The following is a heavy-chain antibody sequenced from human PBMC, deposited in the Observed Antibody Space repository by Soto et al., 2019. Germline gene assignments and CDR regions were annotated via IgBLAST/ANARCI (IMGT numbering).Heavy chain of an antibody. CDR2: IYWNDDK. V-gene: IGHV2-5*01. CDR3: AHRRHIQLVLGFDY. D-gene: IGHD6-6*01. J-gene: IGHJ4*02. Sequence: PPGKALEWLALIYWNDDKRYSPSLKSRLTITKDTSKNQVVLTMTNMDPVDTATYYCAHRRHIQLVLGFDYWGQGTLVTVSS.